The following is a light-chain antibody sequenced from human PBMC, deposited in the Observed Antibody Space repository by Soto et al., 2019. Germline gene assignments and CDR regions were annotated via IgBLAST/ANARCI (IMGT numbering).Light chain of an antibody. CDR3: QSYDSSRSGYVV. CDR1: SSNIGAGYD. J-gene: IGLJ2*01. CDR2: GNS. V-gene: IGLV1-40*01. Sequence: QSVLTQPPSVSGAPGQRVTISCTGSSSNIGAGYDVHWYQQLPGTAPKLLIYGNSNRPSGVPDRFSGSKSGTSASLAITGLQAEDVADYYCQSYDSSRSGYVVFGGGTKLTVL.